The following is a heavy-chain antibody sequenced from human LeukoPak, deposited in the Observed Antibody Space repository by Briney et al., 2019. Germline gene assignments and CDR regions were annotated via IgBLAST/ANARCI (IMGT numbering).Heavy chain of an antibody. D-gene: IGHD3-3*01. V-gene: IGHV3-30*18. J-gene: IGHJ6*02. CDR2: ISYDGSNK. CDR1: GFTFSSYG. CDR3: AKDLAYYDFWSGPYYYYYGMDV. Sequence: GGSLRLSCAASGFTFSSYGMHWVRQAPGKGLEWVAVISYDGSNKYYADSVKGRFTISRDNSKNTLYLQMNSLRAEDTAVYYCAKDLAYYDFWSGPYYYYYGMDVWGQGTTVTVFS.